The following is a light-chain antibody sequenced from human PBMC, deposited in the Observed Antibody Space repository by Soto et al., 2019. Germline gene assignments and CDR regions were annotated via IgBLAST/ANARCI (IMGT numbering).Light chain of an antibody. CDR3: QQYNKWPGLT. CDR1: QSVSSN. CDR2: GAS. J-gene: IGKJ3*01. V-gene: IGKV3-15*01. Sequence: EVVMTQSPATLSVSPGERATLSCRASQSVSSNLAWYQQKPGQAPRLLIYGASTRATAIPARFSGSGSGTEFTLTISSLQSEDFAVYYCQQYNKWPGLTFGPGTKVDI.